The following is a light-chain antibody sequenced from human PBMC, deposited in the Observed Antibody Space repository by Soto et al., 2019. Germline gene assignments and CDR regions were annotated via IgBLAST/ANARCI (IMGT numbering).Light chain of an antibody. CDR1: QSVGSH. V-gene: IGKV3-11*01. CDR2: GAS. Sequence: EYVLTQSPATLSLSPGERATLSCRASQSVGSHLAWYQQKPGQAPRLLIYGASNRATGIPARFSGSGSGTDFTLTITRLEPEDSAVYFCQQYTGPPTTFGQGTRLEIK. CDR3: QQYTGPPTT. J-gene: IGKJ5*01.